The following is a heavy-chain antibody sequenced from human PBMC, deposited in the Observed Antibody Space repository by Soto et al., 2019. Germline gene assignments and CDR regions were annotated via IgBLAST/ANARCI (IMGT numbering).Heavy chain of an antibody. CDR2: ISSSGSTI. Sequence: GGSLRLSCAASGFTFSDYYMSWIRQAPGKGLEWVSYISSSGSTIYYADPVKGRFTISRDNAKNSLYLQMNSLGAEDTAVYYCARDPASPNYDFWSGFAYYFDYWGQGTLVTVSS. CDR1: GFTFSDYY. D-gene: IGHD3-3*01. J-gene: IGHJ4*02. CDR3: ARDPASPNYDFWSGFAYYFDY. V-gene: IGHV3-11*01.